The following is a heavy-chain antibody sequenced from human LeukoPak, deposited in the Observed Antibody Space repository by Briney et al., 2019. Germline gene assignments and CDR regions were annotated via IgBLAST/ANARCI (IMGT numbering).Heavy chain of an antibody. CDR1: GGSISSSSYY. Sequence: SETLSLTCTVSGGSISSSSYYWGWVRRPPGKGLEWIGSIYYSGSTYYNPSLKSRVTVSVDTSKNQFSLKLSSVTAADTAVYYCVRGSTLRHYQYWGQGTLVTVSS. V-gene: IGHV4-39*01. CDR2: IYYSGST. CDR3: VRGSTLRHYQY. J-gene: IGHJ4*02. D-gene: IGHD3-16*01.